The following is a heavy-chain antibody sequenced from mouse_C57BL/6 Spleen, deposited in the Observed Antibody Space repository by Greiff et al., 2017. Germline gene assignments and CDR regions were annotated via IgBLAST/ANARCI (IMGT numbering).Heavy chain of an antibody. J-gene: IGHJ3*01. V-gene: IGHV1-82*01. CDR2: IYPGDGDT. CDR3: ARLDYDYDFAY. D-gene: IGHD2-4*01. Sequence: QVQLQQSGPELVKPGASVKISCKASGYAFSRSWMNWVKQRPGKGLEWIGRIYPGDGDTNYNGKFKGKATLTADKSSRTAYMQLSSLASEDSAVYFCARLDYDYDFAYWGQGTLVTVSA. CDR1: GYAFSRSW.